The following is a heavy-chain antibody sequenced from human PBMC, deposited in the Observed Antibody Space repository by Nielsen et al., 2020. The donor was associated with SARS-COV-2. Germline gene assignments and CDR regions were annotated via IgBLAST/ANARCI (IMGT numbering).Heavy chain of an antibody. J-gene: IGHJ5*02. CDR1: GGSISSYY. CDR2: IYYSGST. CDR3: ARTVTMVRDNWFDP. D-gene: IGHD3-10*01. V-gene: IGHV4-59*01. Sequence: GPLRLSCTVSGGSISSYYWSWIRQPPGKGLEWIGYIYYSGSTNYNPSLKSRVTISVDTSKNQFSLKLSSVTAADTAVYYCARTVTMVRDNWFDPWGQGTLVTVSS.